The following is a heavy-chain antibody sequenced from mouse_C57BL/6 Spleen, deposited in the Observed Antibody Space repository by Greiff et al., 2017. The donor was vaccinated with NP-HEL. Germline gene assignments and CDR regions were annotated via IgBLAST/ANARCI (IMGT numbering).Heavy chain of an antibody. CDR1: GYTFTDYY. J-gene: IGHJ1*03. Sequence: VQLQQSGPVLVKPGASVKMSCKASGYTFTDYYMNWVKQSHGKSLEWIGVINPYNGGTSYNQKFKGKATLTVDKSSSTAYMELNSLTSEDSAVYYCARGEFGYYYGSRGYFDVWGTGTTVTVSS. CDR2: INPYNGGT. V-gene: IGHV1-19*01. D-gene: IGHD1-1*01. CDR3: ARGEFGYYYGSRGYFDV.